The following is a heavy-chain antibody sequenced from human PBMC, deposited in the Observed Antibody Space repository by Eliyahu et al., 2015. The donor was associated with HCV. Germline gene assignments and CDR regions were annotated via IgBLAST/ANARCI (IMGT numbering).Heavy chain of an antibody. D-gene: IGHD6-13*01. CDR2: IDPSDSYT. CDR3: AIRLNSWYSSSFVFDY. CDR1: GXXXTSSW. V-gene: IGHV5-10-1*01. Sequence: EVQLVQSGAEVNKPGESLRISCKGSGXXXTSSWISWVRQMPGKGLEWMGRIDPSDSYTNYSPSFQGHVTISADRSISTAYLQWSSLKASDTAMYYCAIRLNSWYSSSFVFDYWGQGTLVTVSS. J-gene: IGHJ4*02.